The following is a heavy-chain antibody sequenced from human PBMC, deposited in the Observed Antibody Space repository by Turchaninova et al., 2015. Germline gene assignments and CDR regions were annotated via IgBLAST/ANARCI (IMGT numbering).Heavy chain of an antibody. CDR3: ARDQIIAVAGPYYYYGMDV. J-gene: IGHJ6*02. CDR2: INPNSGGT. V-gene: IGHV1-2*04. D-gene: IGHD6-19*01. Sequence: QVQLVQSGAGVKNPGASVKVSCTAAGYPFTGYYMHWVRQAPGKGLEWMGWINPNSGGTNYAQKFQGWVTMTRDTSISTAYMELSRLRSDDTAVYYCARDQIIAVAGPYYYYGMDVWGQGTTVTVSS. CDR1: GYPFTGYY.